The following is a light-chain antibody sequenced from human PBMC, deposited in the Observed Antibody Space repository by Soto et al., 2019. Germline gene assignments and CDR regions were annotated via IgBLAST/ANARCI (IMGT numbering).Light chain of an antibody. V-gene: IGKV3-15*01. CDR2: RSS. Sequence: EIVLTQSPATLSVSPGERATLSCRASQSVDSNLAWYQQKPGQAPRLLIYRSSTRATGIPARFSGSGSGTEFTLTIGSLQSEDFAVYYCQQYNNWPPITFGQGTRLEIK. J-gene: IGKJ5*01. CDR1: QSVDSN. CDR3: QQYNNWPPIT.